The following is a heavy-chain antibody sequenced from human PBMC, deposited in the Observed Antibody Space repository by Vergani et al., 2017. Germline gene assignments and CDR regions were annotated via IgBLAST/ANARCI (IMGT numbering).Heavy chain of an antibody. Sequence: QVQLVQSGAEVKAPGASEKVSCEASGYTYRSYYVHWVRQAPGQGLEWMGVINPLGGRATYSQKFQGRVSVTGDSSTTGGTSASMVYMDLTSLTPEDTAVXFCVSSRLRSFEYWGQGTLVTVSS. V-gene: IGHV1-46*03. CDR1: GYTYRSYY. CDR3: VSSRLRSFEY. CDR2: INPLGGRA. J-gene: IGHJ4*02. D-gene: IGHD4-17*01.